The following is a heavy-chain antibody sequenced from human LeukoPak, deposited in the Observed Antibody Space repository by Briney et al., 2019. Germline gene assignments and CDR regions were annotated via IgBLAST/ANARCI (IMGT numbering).Heavy chain of an antibody. J-gene: IGHJ4*02. CDR1: GFTVSSNY. CDR2: IYTGGTT. Sequence: GGSLRLSCAVSGFTVSSNYMSWVRQAPGKGLEWVSVIYTGGTTYYADSVKGRFTISRDNSKNTLYLQMNSLRAEDTAVYYCARDGDDTSGYFSPFDYWGQGTLVTVSS. D-gene: IGHD3-22*01. CDR3: ARDGDDTSGYFSPFDY. V-gene: IGHV3-53*01.